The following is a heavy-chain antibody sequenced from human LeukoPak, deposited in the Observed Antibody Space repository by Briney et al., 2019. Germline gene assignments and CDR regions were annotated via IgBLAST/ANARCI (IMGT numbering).Heavy chain of an antibody. Sequence: GGSLRLSCAVSGFTFSGFWMSWSRQAPGKGLEWVASINSDGSEGYYADVVKGRFTISRDNAKNSLYLRINSLRAEDTAVYYCARSSYSSSSSVWGQGTMVTVSS. CDR3: ARSSYSSSSSV. V-gene: IGHV3-7*03. J-gene: IGHJ3*01. CDR2: INSDGSEG. D-gene: IGHD6-6*01. CDR1: GFTFSGFW.